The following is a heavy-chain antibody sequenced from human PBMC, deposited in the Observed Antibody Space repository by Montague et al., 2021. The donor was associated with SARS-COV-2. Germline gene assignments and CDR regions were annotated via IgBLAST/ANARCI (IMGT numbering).Heavy chain of an antibody. CDR3: VRDQSPMGFDY. D-gene: IGHD5-24*01. V-gene: IGHV3-21*03. Sequence: SLRLSCAASGFTLSNYNMNLIRQAPVKGLDWVSSVSYSSTYIYYSYSVKGRFSISRDNAQNSLSLQMNNPRADDTAVYYCVRDQSPMGFDYWGQGTLVTVSS. J-gene: IGHJ4*02. CDR1: GFTLSNYN. CDR2: VSYSSTYI.